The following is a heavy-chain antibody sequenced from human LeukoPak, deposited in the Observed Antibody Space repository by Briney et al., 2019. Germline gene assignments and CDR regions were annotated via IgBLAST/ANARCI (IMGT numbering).Heavy chain of an antibody. J-gene: IGHJ4*02. D-gene: IGHD4-11*01. CDR3: AKGISNPDY. V-gene: IGHV3-23*01. Sequence: TGRSLRLSCAASGFTFSNYAMTWVRQATGKGLEWVSGVNSDGGSTYYADSVRGRFTISRDNSKNTLYLQMNSLRAEDTAVYYCAKGISNPDYWGQGTLVTVSS. CDR1: GFTFSNYA. CDR2: VNSDGGST.